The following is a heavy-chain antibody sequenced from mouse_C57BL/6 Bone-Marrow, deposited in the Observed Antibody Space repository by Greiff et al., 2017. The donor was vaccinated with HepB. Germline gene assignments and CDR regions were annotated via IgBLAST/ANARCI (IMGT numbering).Heavy chain of an antibody. Sequence: QVTLKVSGPGILQPSQTLSLTCSFSGFSLSTFGMGVGWIRQPSGKGLEWLAHIWWDDDKYYNPALKSRLTISKDTSKNQVFLKIANVDTADTATYYCARIFSPQITTVVAHWYFDVWGTGTTVTVSS. CDR3: ARIFSPQITTVVAHWYFDV. CDR2: IWWDDDK. J-gene: IGHJ1*03. D-gene: IGHD1-1*01. CDR1: GFSLSTFGMG. V-gene: IGHV8-8*01.